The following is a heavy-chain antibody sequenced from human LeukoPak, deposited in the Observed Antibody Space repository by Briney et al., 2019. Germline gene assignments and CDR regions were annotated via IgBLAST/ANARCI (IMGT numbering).Heavy chain of an antibody. CDR2: ISSSSSYT. Sequence: PGRSLRLSCAASGFTFSDYYMSWIRQAPGKGLEWVSYISSSSSYTNYADSVKGRFTISRDNAKNSLYLQMNSLRAEDTAVYYCAGDPVLRYLFDYWGQGTLVTVSS. CDR3: AGDPVLRYLFDY. CDR1: GFTFSDYY. V-gene: IGHV3-11*05. J-gene: IGHJ4*02. D-gene: IGHD3-16*02.